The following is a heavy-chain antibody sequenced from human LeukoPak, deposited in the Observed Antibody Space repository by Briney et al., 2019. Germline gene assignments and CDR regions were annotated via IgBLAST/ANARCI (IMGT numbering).Heavy chain of an antibody. CDR1: GYSFTSYW. CDR2: IYPGDSDT. CDR3: ARPWDSSGYLGAFDY. V-gene: IGHV5-51*01. D-gene: IGHD3-22*01. J-gene: IGHJ4*02. Sequence: GESLQISCKGSGYSFTSYWIGWVRQMPGKGLEWMGIIYPGDSDTRYSPSFQGQVTISADKSISTAYLQWSSLKASDTAMYYCARPWDSSGYLGAFDYWGQGTLVTVSS.